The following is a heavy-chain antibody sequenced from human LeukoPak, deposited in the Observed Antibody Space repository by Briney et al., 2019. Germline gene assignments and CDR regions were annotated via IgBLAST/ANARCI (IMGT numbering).Heavy chain of an antibody. J-gene: IGHJ4*02. V-gene: IGHV3-7*04. CDR3: ARGLAYGF. CDR2: INQDGSEK. D-gene: IGHD2-21*01. Sequence: PGGSLRLSCAASGFTFSSYEMNWVRQAPGKGLEWVANINQDGSEKNYVDSVKGRFTISRDNAKNSLYLQMNSLRAEDTAVYYCARGLAYGFWGQGTLVTVSS. CDR1: GFTFSSYE.